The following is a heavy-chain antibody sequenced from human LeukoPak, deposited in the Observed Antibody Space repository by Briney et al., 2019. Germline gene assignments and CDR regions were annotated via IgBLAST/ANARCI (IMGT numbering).Heavy chain of an antibody. CDR1: GYSFTSYW. CDR2: IYPGDSDT. D-gene: IGHD3-22*01. J-gene: IGHJ6*03. Sequence: GESLKISCKGSGYSFTSYWIGWVRQMPGKGLEWMGIIYPGDSDTIYSPSFQGQVTISADKSISTAYLQWSSLKASDTAMYYCARHRGTEYYYDSSGHYYYYYYMDVWGKGTTVTVSS. V-gene: IGHV5-51*01. CDR3: ARHRGTEYYYDSSGHYYYYYYMDV.